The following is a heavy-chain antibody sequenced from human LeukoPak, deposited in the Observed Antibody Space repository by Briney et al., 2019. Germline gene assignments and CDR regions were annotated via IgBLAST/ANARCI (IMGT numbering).Heavy chain of an antibody. Sequence: GGSLRLSCAASGFTFSSYAMSWVRQAPGKGLEWVSAISGSGGSTYYADSVKGRFTISRDNSKNTLYLQMNSLRAEDTAVYYCAKVAPQTDWFLPTPYYFDYWGQGTLVTVSS. CDR2: ISGSGGST. CDR3: AKVAPQTDWFLPTPYYFDY. V-gene: IGHV3-23*01. D-gene: IGHD3/OR15-3a*01. J-gene: IGHJ4*02. CDR1: GFTFSSYA.